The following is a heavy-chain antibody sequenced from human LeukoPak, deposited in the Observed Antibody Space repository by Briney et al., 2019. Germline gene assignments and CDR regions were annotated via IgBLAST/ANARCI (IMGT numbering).Heavy chain of an antibody. J-gene: IGHJ4*02. CDR2: ISSSGGTT. CDR1: GFMFRDYA. D-gene: IGHD3-3*01. Sequence: GGSLRLSCVASGFMFRDYAMSWVRQAPGKGLEWVSSISSSGGTTFYADSVKGRFTISRDLFKKTVHLEMKAMRAEDTAVYYCAKDPCPYYDVPVGYWGQGTLVTVSP. CDR3: AKDPCPYYDVPVGY. V-gene: IGHV3-23*01.